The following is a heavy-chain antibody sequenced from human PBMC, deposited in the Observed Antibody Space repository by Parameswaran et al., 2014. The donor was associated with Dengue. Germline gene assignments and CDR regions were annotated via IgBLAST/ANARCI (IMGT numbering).Heavy chain of an antibody. Sequence: QAGGSLRLSCAASGFTVSSNYMSWVRQAPGKGLEWVSVIYSGGSTYYADSVKGRFIISRDNSKNTLYLQMNSLRAEDTAVYYCARDVGYCSSTSCYDGVDYYYAMDVWGQGTTVTVSS. V-gene: IGHV3-53*01. D-gene: IGHD2-2*01. CDR2: IYSGGST. CDR1: GFTVSSNY. CDR3: ARDVGYCSSTSCYDGVDYYYAMDV. J-gene: IGHJ6*02.